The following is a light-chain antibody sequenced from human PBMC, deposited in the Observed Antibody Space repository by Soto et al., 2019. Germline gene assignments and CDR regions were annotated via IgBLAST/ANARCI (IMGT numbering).Light chain of an antibody. CDR1: HNDYINS. CDR2: GGA. V-gene: IGKV3-20*01. Sequence: EIELTQSPGSHLLSPGERATLSCRASHNDYINSLAWYQQKPGQTPRLLIYGGATRATDVPDRFSGSGSGTDFALTISRLEPEDSAVYYCQQYGGAPFTFGPGTRVDVK. J-gene: IGKJ3*01. CDR3: QQYGGAPFT.